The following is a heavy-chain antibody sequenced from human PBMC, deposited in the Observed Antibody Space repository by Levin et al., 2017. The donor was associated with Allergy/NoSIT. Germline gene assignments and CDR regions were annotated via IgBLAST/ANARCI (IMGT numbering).Heavy chain of an antibody. D-gene: IGHD3-22*01. V-gene: IGHV3-21*01. J-gene: IGHJ4*02. CDR1: GFTFSSYS. CDR2: ISSSSSYI. Sequence: GGCLRLSCAASGFTFSSYSMNWVRQAPGKGLEWVSSISSSSSYIYYADSVKGRFTISRDNAKNSLYLQMNSLRAEDTAVYYCARDRIHYMIVERIFDYWGQGTLVTVSS. CDR3: ARDRIHYMIVERIFDY.